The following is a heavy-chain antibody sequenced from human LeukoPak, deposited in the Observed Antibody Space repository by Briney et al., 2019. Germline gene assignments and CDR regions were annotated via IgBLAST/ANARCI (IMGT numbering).Heavy chain of an antibody. CDR3: ARDRDSSGLN. Sequence: PGRSLRLSCAASGFTFSSYAMHWVRQAPGKGLEWVAVISYDGSNKYYADSVKGRFTISRDNSKNTLYLQMNSLRAEDTAVYYCARDRDSSGLNWGQGTLVTVSP. V-gene: IGHV3-30*04. D-gene: IGHD6-19*01. CDR1: GFTFSSYA. J-gene: IGHJ4*02. CDR2: ISYDGSNK.